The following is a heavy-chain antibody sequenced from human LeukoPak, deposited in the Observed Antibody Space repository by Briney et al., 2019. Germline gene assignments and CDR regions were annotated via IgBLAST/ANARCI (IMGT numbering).Heavy chain of an antibody. J-gene: IGHJ4*02. CDR1: SGSINNHY. D-gene: IGHD5-18*01. CDR2: IYDSWNT. CDR3: ARDQIGYGLDY. Sequence: SETLSLTCIVSSGSINNHYWSWIRQPPGKGLEWIGYIYDSWNTNYNPSLKSRVTISIDTSKNQFSLNLTSVTAADTAVYYCARDQIGYGLDYWGQGTLVTVSS. V-gene: IGHV4-59*11.